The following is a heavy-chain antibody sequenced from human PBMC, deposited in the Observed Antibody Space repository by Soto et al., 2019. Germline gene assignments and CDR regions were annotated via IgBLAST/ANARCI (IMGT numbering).Heavy chain of an antibody. Sequence: SVKVSCKASGGTFSSYAISWVRQAPGQGLEWMGGIIPIFGTANYAQKFQGRVTITADESTSTAYMELSSLRSEDTAVYYCARDRGYYGSGSYYDGMDVWGQGTTVTVSS. D-gene: IGHD3-10*01. J-gene: IGHJ6*02. CDR2: IIPIFGTA. CDR1: GGTFSSYA. CDR3: ARDRGYYGSGSYYDGMDV. V-gene: IGHV1-69*13.